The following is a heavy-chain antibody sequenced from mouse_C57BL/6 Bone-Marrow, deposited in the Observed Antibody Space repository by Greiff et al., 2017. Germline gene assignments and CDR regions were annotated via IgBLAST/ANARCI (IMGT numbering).Heavy chain of an antibody. D-gene: IGHD1-1*01. J-gene: IGHJ3*01. CDR2: IYPGSGNT. Sequence: QVQLKESGAELVRPGASVELSCKASGYTFTDYYINWVKQTPGQGLEWIARIYPGSGNTYYNEKFKGKATLTAENSSSTAYMQLSSLTSEDSAVYFCAIYYYGSTFAYWGQGTLVTVSA. V-gene: IGHV1-76*01. CDR1: GYTFTDYY. CDR3: AIYYYGSTFAY.